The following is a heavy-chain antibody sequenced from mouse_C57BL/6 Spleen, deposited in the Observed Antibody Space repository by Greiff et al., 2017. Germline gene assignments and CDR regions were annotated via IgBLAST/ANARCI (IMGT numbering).Heavy chain of an antibody. CDR2: ISDGGSYT. Sequence: EVQLVESGGGLVKPGGSLKLSCAASGFTFSSYAMSWVRQTPEKRLEWVATISDGGSYTYYPDNVKGRFTISRDNAKNNLYLQMSPLKSEDTAMYYCAREELGRYFDYWGQGTTLTVSS. CDR3: AREELGRYFDY. V-gene: IGHV5-4*01. CDR1: GFTFSSYA. J-gene: IGHJ2*01. D-gene: IGHD4-1*01.